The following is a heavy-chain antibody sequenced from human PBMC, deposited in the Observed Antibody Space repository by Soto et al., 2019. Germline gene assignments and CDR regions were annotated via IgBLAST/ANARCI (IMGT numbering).Heavy chain of an antibody. Sequence: QVQLVQSGAEVKKPGSSVKVSCKASGGTFSSYAISWVREAPGQGLEWMGGIIPIFGTANYSQKFQGRVTITADESTSTDYMELSSLRSEDTAVYYCARPDYYDSSGYYPFDYWGQGTLVTVSS. V-gene: IGHV1-69*01. D-gene: IGHD3-22*01. CDR1: GGTFSSYA. CDR2: IIPIFGTA. CDR3: ARPDYYDSSGYYPFDY. J-gene: IGHJ4*02.